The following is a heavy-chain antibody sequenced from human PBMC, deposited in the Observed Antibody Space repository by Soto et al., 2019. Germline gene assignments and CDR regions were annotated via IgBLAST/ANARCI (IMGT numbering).Heavy chain of an antibody. J-gene: IGHJ6*03. CDR2: ISWNGGNT. CDR3: ARTWVVGYYNDMDV. D-gene: IGHD1-26*01. V-gene: IGHV3-20*04. CDR1: GFTFADYG. Sequence: EVQLVESGGGVVRPGGSLRLSCAASGFTFADYGMSWVRQAPGKGLEWVSGISWNGGNTGYADSVKGRFTISRDNAKNSLYLQMKSLRAEDSALYYCARTWVVGYYNDMDVWGKGTTVTVSS.